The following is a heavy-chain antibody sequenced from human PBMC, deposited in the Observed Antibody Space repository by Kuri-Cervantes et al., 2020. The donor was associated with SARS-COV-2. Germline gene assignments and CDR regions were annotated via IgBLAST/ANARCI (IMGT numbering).Heavy chain of an antibody. CDR3: VRERPPLVVVAAMGD. J-gene: IGHJ4*02. CDR1: GFTFSTYA. D-gene: IGHD2-15*01. V-gene: IGHV3-30*03. Sequence: GESLKISCAASGFTFSTYAMHWVRQAPGKGLEWVAVITYDGNSKYYADSVKGRFTVSRDNSKNTLYLQMNRLTSEDTAIYCCVRERPPLVVVAAMGDWGQGSLVTVSS. CDR2: ITYDGNSK.